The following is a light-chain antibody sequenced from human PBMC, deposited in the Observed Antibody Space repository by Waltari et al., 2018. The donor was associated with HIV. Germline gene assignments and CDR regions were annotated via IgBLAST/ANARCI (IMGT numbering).Light chain of an antibody. CDR3: AAWTDSLRAVV. CDR2: SNN. Sequence: QSVLTQPPSASGTPGQRVTISCSGDSSHIGSYYVYWFQQLPGTAPKLLLYSNNQRPSGVPDRFSGSKSGTSASLAISGLRSEDEADYYCAAWTDSLRAVVFGGGTKLSVL. CDR1: SSHIGSYY. V-gene: IGLV1-47*01. J-gene: IGLJ2*01.